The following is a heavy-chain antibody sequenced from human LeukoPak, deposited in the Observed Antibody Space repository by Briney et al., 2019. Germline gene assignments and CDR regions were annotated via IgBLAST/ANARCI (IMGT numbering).Heavy chain of an antibody. D-gene: IGHD3-22*01. J-gene: IGHJ4*02. V-gene: IGHV3-30*18. Sequence: GGSLRLSCAASGFTFSSYGMHWVRQAPGKGLEWVAVISYDGSNKYYADSEKGRITICRDTSKNPLYLQMNILGAEAAAVYYCAKDVVIVVYGDGGDGFDYWGQGTLVTVSS. CDR2: ISYDGSNK. CDR1: GFTFSSYG. CDR3: AKDVVIVVYGDGGDGFDY.